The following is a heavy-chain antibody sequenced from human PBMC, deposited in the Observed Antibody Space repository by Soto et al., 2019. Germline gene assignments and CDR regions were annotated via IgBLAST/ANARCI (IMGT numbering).Heavy chain of an antibody. J-gene: IGHJ4*02. CDR2: ISNDGSKK. Sequence: PWGSLRLYCAASVFVFTNYGMHWVRQAPGKGLEWVAFISNDGSKKYYADSVKGRFTISRDNSENTVYLQMTSLRPDDTAVFYCARDVAMPSGLGLGYWGQGTLVTVSS. CDR1: VFVFTNYG. CDR3: ARDVAMPSGLGLGY. V-gene: IGHV3-30*02. D-gene: IGHD6-19*01.